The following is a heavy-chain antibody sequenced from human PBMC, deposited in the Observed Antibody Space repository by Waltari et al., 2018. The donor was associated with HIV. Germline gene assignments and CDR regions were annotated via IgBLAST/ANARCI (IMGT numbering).Heavy chain of an antibody. J-gene: IGHJ4*02. CDR3: TKGMYANQDYFDN. CDR1: GYRFATYW. CDR2: IYPVYSDT. V-gene: IGHV5-51*03. D-gene: IGHD2-8*01. Sequence: EVQLVQSGAEVKKPGESLKISCNGSGYRFATYWIGWVRQMPGKGLEWMGIIYPVYSDTRYSPSFQVQVTISADKSIRTAYLQWSSLKASDTAMYYCTKGMYANQDYFDNWGQGTLVTVSS.